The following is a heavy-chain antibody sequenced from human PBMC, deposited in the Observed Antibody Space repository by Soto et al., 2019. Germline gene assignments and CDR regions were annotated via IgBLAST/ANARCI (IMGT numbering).Heavy chain of an antibody. CDR2: VIPISGTA. CDR1: GGTLSIYA. Sequence: QVQLVQSGAEVKKPGSSVKVSCKASGGTLSIYAISWMRQAPGQGLEWMGGVIPISGTANYAQKFQGRVTITADESTRTAYMEVHSLRSEDTAVYYCARVQSPPADIMSSLRSYFSYSAMDVWGQGTTVSVSS. V-gene: IGHV1-69*01. J-gene: IGHJ6*02. CDR3: ARVQSPPADIMSSLRSYFSYSAMDV. D-gene: IGHD2-21*01.